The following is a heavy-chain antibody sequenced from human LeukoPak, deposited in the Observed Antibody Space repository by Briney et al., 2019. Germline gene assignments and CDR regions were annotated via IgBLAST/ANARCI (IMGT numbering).Heavy chain of an antibody. J-gene: IGHJ4*02. CDR2: ISDDGRRK. Sequence: GGSLRLSCAASGFTFSSYGMHWVRQAPGKGLEWGGVISDDGRRKDYADSVKGRFTISRDNSKDTLYLQMNSLRAEDTAVYYCAKRPSDYGDYVSYFDYWGQGTLVTVSS. CDR1: GFTFSSYG. CDR3: AKRPSDYGDYVSYFDY. D-gene: IGHD4-17*01. V-gene: IGHV3-30*18.